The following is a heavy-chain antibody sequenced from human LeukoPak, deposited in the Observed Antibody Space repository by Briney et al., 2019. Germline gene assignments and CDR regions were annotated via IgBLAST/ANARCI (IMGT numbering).Heavy chain of an antibody. Sequence: ASVNVSCKGSRGTLSSYAISWVRQAPGQGLEWMGGIIPIFGTANYAQKFQGRVTITTDESTSTAYMELSSQRSEDTAVYYWAVTYYYGSGRRRMGFYFDYWGQGTLVTVSS. CDR3: AVTYYYGSGRRRMGFYFDY. D-gene: IGHD3-10*01. V-gene: IGHV1-69*05. CDR2: IIPIFGTA. J-gene: IGHJ4*02. CDR1: RGTLSSYA.